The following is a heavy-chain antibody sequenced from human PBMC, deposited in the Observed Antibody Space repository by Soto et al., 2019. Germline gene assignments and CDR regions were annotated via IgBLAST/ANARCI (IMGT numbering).Heavy chain of an antibody. J-gene: IGHJ4*02. CDR1: GFTFSSYA. Sequence: LRLSCAASGFTFSSYAMTWVRQAPGKGLEWVSAIGGSGSSTYYADSVKGRFTISRDNSKNTLYLQMNSLRAEDTALYYCAKDSIGYYPTSALDCWGQGTLVTVSS. CDR2: IGGSGSST. V-gene: IGHV3-23*01. CDR3: AKDSIGYYPTSALDC. D-gene: IGHD3-22*01.